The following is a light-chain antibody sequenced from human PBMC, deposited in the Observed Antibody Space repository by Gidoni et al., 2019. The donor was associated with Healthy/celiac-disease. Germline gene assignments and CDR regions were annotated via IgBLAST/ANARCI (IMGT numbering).Light chain of an antibody. CDR1: QSVSSSY. CDR3: QQYGSSPPGT. CDR2: GAS. J-gene: IGKJ4*01. V-gene: IGKV3-20*01. Sequence: EIVLTQYPGTLSLSPGERATLSCRASQSVSSSYLAWYQQKPGQAPRLLIYGASSRATGIPDRFSGSGSGADFTLTISRLEPEDFAVDYCQQYGSSPPGTFGGGTKVEIK.